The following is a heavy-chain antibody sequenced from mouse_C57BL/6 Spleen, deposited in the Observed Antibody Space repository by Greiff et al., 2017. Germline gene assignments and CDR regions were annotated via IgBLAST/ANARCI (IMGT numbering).Heavy chain of an antibody. CDR2: ISSGGSYT. J-gene: IGHJ1*03. V-gene: IGHV5-6*01. Sequence: EVKLQESGGDLVKPGGSVKLSCAASGFTFSSYGMSWVRQTPDKRLEWVATISSGGSYTYYPDSVKGRFTISRDNAKNTLYLQMSSLKSEDTAMYYCAITTVVAHWYFDVWGTGTTVTVSS. CDR1: GFTFSSYG. D-gene: IGHD1-1*01. CDR3: AITTVVAHWYFDV.